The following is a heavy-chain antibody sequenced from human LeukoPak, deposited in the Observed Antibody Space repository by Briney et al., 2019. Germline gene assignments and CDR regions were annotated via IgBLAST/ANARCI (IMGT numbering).Heavy chain of an antibody. CDR2: IYPGDSDT. V-gene: IGHV5-51*01. J-gene: IGHJ3*02. Sequence: PGGALEISLKGSGYRFTSYWIGWGRPGPGKGVEGMGIIYPGDSDTRYSPSFQGQVTISADNSISTAYLQWSSLQASDTAMYYCARLWFVGYAFDIWGPGTMVTVSS. D-gene: IGHD3-10*01. CDR3: ARLWFVGYAFDI. CDR1: GYRFTSYW.